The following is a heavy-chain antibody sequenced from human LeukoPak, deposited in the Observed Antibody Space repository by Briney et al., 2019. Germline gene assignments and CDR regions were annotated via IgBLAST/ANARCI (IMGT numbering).Heavy chain of an antibody. CDR1: GFTFSSYS. J-gene: IGHJ6*03. V-gene: IGHV3-21*03. D-gene: IGHD4-17*01. CDR3: AREDSDYGLGYYPMDL. Sequence: GGSLRLSCAASGFTFSSYSISWVLQAPGKGLEWVSSIYSSSSYTYYADSVKGRFTISRDNAKNSLYLQMHSLRADDTAVYYCAREDSDYGLGYYPMDLSGKGTTVTVSS. CDR2: IYSSSSYT.